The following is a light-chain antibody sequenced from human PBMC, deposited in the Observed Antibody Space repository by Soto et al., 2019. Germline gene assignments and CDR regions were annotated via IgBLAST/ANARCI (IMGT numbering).Light chain of an antibody. Sequence: DIQMTQSPPSVSASVGDRVTITCRASQGIRNSLAWYQQTPGKAPKLLIHGASSLYRGVSSRFSGGGTGADFTLTISSLQPEDFATYYCQQTSAFPRTFGQGTKVDIK. CDR3: QQTSAFPRT. CDR2: GAS. CDR1: QGIRNS. J-gene: IGKJ1*01. V-gene: IGKV1-12*01.